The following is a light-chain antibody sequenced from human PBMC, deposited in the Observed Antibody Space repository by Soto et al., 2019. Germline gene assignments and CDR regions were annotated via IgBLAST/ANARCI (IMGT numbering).Light chain of an antibody. J-gene: IGLJ3*02. V-gene: IGLV2-8*01. CDR2: EVT. CDR3: SSYAASNNFYFV. Sequence: QSALTQSPSASGSLGQSVTISCTGTSSDVGGYNYVSWYQQYPGRAPKLMIYEVTKRPSGVPDRFSDSKSGNTASLTVSGLQAEDGADYYCSSYAASNNFYFVFGGGTKVTVL. CDR1: SSDVGGYNY.